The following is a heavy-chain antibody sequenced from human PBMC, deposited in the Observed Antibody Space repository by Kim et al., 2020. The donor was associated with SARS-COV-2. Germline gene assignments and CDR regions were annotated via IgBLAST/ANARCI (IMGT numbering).Heavy chain of an antibody. CDR2: SGGST. J-gene: IGHJ4*02. D-gene: IGHD3-16*01. CDR3: ARDGGDY. Sequence: SGGSTYYADSVKGRFTISRDNSKNTLYLQMNSLRAEDTAVYYCARDGGDYWGQGTLVTVSS. V-gene: IGHV3-53*01.